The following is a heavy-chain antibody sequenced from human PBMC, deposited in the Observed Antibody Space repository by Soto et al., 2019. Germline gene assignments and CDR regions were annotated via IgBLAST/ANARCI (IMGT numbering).Heavy chain of an antibody. Sequence: GESLKISCKGSGYSFTSYWISWVRQMPGKGLEWMGRIDPSDSYTNYSPSFQGHVTISADKSTSTAYLQWSSLKASDTAMYYCATVVPAASIDYYYYYGMDVWGQGTTVTVSS. V-gene: IGHV5-10-1*01. CDR1: GYSFTSYW. D-gene: IGHD2-2*01. J-gene: IGHJ6*02. CDR3: ATVVPAASIDYYYYYGMDV. CDR2: IDPSDSYT.